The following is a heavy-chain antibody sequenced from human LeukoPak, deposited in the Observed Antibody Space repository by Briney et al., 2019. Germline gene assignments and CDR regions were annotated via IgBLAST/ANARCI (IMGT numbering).Heavy chain of an antibody. CDR3: ARARWWLRYFDY. J-gene: IGHJ4*02. D-gene: IGHD5-12*01. Sequence: SETLSLTCTVSGGSISSGGYYWSWIRQPPGKGLEWIGEINHSGSTNYNPSLKSRVTISVDTSKNQFSLKLSSVTAADTAVYYCARARWWLRYFDYWGQGTLVTVSS. CDR1: GGSISSGGYY. V-gene: IGHV4-39*07. CDR2: INHSGST.